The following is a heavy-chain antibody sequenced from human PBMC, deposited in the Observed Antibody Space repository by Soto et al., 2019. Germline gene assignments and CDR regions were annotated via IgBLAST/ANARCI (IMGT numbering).Heavy chain of an antibody. CDR3: ARDSLTGNYFDP. CDR1: GGSISSGGYS. D-gene: IGHD1-7*01. V-gene: IGHV4-30-2*01. J-gene: IGHJ5*02. CDR2: IYPSGST. Sequence: QVQLQESGPGLVKPSQTLSLTCAVSGGSISSGGYSWNWIRQPPGKGLEWIGYIYPSGSTLYNPSLKSRVTISIDKSKNQFSLRLSSVSAADTAVYYCARDSLTGNYFDPWGQGTLVTVSS.